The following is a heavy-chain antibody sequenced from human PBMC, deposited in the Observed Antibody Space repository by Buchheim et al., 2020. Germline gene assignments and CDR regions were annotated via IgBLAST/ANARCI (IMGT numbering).Heavy chain of an antibody. CDR1: GFTFGSYA. D-gene: IGHD4-23*01. J-gene: IGHJ4*02. Sequence: EVQLLESGGGLVQPGGSLRLSCIGSGFTFGSYAMSWVRQAPGKGLEWVSAISGRGDSTYYADSVKGRFSISRDNSNNTLHLQLHSLRVEDTAVYYCAKGSAYGGREGYFDYWGQGTL. CDR2: ISGRGDST. V-gene: IGHV3-23*01. CDR3: AKGSAYGGREGYFDY.